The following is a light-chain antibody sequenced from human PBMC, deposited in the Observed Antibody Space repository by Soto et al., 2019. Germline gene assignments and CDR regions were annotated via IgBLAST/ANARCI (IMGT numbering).Light chain of an antibody. CDR2: GAS. CDR3: QQYGSSPMYT. Sequence: EIVLTQSPGTLSLSPGERATLSCRASQSVSSSYFAWYQQKPGQAPRLLIYGASGRATGIPDRFSGSGSGTDFTLTISRLGPEDFAVYYCQQYGSSPMYTFGQGTKLEIK. V-gene: IGKV3-20*01. J-gene: IGKJ2*01. CDR1: QSVSSSY.